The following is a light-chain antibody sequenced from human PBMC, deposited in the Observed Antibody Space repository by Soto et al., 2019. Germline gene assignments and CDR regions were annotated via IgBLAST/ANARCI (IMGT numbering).Light chain of an antibody. CDR1: QSISNG. CDR2: LAS. CDR3: QHANSYSWT. Sequence: DIQMTQSPSTLSASIGDRVTITCRARQSISNGLAWSQQKPGGAPKLLIYLASSLQGGVPSRFSGSGSGTEFTLTISSLQPADFATYYCQHANSYSWTFGEGTKVVIK. V-gene: IGKV1-5*03. J-gene: IGKJ1*01.